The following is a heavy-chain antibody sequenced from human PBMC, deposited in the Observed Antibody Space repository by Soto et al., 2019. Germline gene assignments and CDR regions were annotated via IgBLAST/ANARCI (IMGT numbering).Heavy chain of an antibody. CDR3: ARGYYDFWSGYYVGFDY. Sequence: SETLSLTCAVYGGSFSGYYWSWIRQPPGKGLEWIGDINYSGSTNYNPSLKSRVTISVDTSKNQFSLKLSSVTAADTAVYYCARGYYDFWSGYYVGFDYWGQGTLVTVSS. V-gene: IGHV4-34*09. CDR2: INYSGST. D-gene: IGHD3-3*01. CDR1: GGSFSGYY. J-gene: IGHJ4*02.